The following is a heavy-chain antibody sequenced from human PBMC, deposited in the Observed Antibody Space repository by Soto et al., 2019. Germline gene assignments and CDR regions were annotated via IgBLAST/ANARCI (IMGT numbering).Heavy chain of an antibody. CDR2: INAGNGNT. CDR1: GYNFTTYA. Sequence: ASVKVSCKASGYNFTTYAMLWVRQAPGQRPEWMGWINAGNGNTQYSQKFQGRVTMTRDTSASTAYMELRSLKSEDTAVYYCARGETLYLYYYGMDVWGQGSTVTVSS. CDR3: ARGETLYLYYYGMDV. D-gene: IGHD3-16*02. J-gene: IGHJ6*02. V-gene: IGHV1-3*01.